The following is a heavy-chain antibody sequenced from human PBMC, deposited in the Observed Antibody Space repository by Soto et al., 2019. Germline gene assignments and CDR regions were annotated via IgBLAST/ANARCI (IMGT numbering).Heavy chain of an antibody. J-gene: IGHJ4*01. D-gene: IGHD2-2*01. Sequence: PGGSLSLSCPASGVTFGNYAMSWVRQAPGEGLGWVSLISGTGGSTYYADSVKGRFTNSRDNSKSTLYLQMNSLSAEDTAVYYSPKLSRCTYLPFDY. V-gene: IGHV3-23*01. CDR3: PKLSRCTYLPFDY. CDR1: GVTFGNYA. CDR2: ISGTGGST.